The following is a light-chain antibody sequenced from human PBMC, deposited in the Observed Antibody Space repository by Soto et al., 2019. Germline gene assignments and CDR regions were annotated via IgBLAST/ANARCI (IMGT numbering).Light chain of an antibody. CDR2: EVS. Sequence: QSALTPPASVSGSTGQSITISCTGTSSDVGAYNYVSWYQQQSGKAPKLMIHEVSNRPSGVSNRFSGSKSGNTASLTISGLQAEDEADYYCSSYTTSRAYVFGIGTKVTVL. CDR1: SSDVGAYNY. J-gene: IGLJ1*01. CDR3: SSYTTSRAYV. V-gene: IGLV2-14*01.